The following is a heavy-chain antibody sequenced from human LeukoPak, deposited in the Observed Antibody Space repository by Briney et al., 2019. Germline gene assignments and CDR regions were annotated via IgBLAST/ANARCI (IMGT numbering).Heavy chain of an antibody. CDR3: AKAYYYDSTGYYYEYYFDY. V-gene: IGHV3-23*01. D-gene: IGHD3-22*01. J-gene: IGHJ4*02. CDR1: GFTFSNYA. CDR2: ISGSGGST. Sequence: PGGSLRLSCAASGFTFSNYAMNWVRQAPGMGLEWVSAISGSGGSTYYADSVKGRFTISRDNSRDTLYLQMNSLRAEDTAVYYCAKAYYYDSTGYYYEYYFDYWGLGTLITVSS.